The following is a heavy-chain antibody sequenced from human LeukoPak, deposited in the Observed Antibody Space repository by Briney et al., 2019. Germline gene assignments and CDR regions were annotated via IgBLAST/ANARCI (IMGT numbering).Heavy chain of an antibody. CDR1: GGSFSGYY. J-gene: IGHJ3*02. CDR3: ASPVPTYYYDSSAPRAFDI. CDR2: INHSGST. V-gene: IGHV4-34*01. Sequence: SETLSLTCAVYGGSFSGYYWSWIRQPPGKGLEWIGEINHSGSTNYNPSLKSRVTISVDTSKNQCSLKLSSVTAADTAVYYCASPVPTYYYDSSAPRAFDIWGQGTMVTVSS. D-gene: IGHD3-22*01.